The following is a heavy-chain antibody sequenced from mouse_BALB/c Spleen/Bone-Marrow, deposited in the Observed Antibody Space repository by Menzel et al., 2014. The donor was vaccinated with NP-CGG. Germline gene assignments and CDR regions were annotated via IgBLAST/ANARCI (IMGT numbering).Heavy chain of an antibody. CDR1: GFTFSDYY. J-gene: IGHJ2*01. CDR3: ARDMGLLRFDY. Sequence: EVKLMESGGGLVQPGGSLRLSCVTSGFTFSDYYMSWVRQPPGKALEWLGFIRNKANGYTTEYSASVKGRFTISRDNSQSILYLQMNTLRAEGSATYYCARDMGLLRFDYWGQGTTLTVSS. V-gene: IGHV7-3*02. D-gene: IGHD1-1*01. CDR2: IRNKANGYTT.